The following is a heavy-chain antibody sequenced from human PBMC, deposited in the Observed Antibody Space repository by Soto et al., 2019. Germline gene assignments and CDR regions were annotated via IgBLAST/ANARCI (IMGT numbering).Heavy chain of an antibody. CDR3: ARLQWPNFDL. CDR1: GGSISSSNW. D-gene: IGHD6-19*01. Sequence: ASETLSLTCVVSGGSISSSNWWSWVRQSPGKGLEWIGEIYYNGNTMYNEFLKSQVTISIDPSKNHFSLKLSSVTAVYYCARLQWPNFDLWGQGTLVTVSS. CDR2: IYYNGNT. J-gene: IGHJ4*02. V-gene: IGHV4-4*02.